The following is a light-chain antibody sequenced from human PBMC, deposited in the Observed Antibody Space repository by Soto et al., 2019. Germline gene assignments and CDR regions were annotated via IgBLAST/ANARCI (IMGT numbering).Light chain of an antibody. CDR3: QQYNSYYT. J-gene: IGKJ2*01. CDR2: KAS. V-gene: IGKV1-5*03. Sequence: DIQMTQSPSTLSASVGARVTITCRASQSLGSWLAWYQQKPGKAPKLLIYKASSLENRVPSRFTGSGSGTEFTLTLSSLQPDDFATYDCQQYNSYYTFGQGTKVDI. CDR1: QSLGSW.